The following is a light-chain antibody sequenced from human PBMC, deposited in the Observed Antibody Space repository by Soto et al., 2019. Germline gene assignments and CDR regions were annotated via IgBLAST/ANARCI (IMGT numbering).Light chain of an antibody. J-gene: IGKJ1*01. CDR2: AAS. V-gene: IGKV1-39*01. Sequence: DIQMTQSPSSLSASVGDRVTITCRASQSISSYLNWYQQKPGKAPKLLIDAASSLQSGVQSRFSGSGSGTDFTLTISSLQPEDFATYYCQQSYSTPPTFGQWTKVEIK. CDR1: QSISSY. CDR3: QQSYSTPPT.